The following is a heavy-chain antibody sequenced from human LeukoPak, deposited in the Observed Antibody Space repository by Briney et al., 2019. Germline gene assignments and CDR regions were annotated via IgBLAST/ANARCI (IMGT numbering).Heavy chain of an antibody. V-gene: IGHV3-48*01. Sequence: QTGGSLRLSCAASGFTFSSYSMNWVRQAPGKGLEWVSYISSSSSTIYYADSVKGRFTISRDNAKNSLYLQMNSLRAEDTAVYYCARGGKRRIAAPKTDYYYYVDVWGKGTTVTVSS. CDR1: GFTFSSYS. D-gene: IGHD6-6*01. CDR3: ARGGKRRIAAPKTDYYYYVDV. CDR2: ISSSSSTI. J-gene: IGHJ6*03.